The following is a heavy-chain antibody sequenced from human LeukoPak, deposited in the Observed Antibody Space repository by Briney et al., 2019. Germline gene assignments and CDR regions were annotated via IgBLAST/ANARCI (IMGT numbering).Heavy chain of an antibody. Sequence: SETLSLTCAVYGGSFSGYYWSWIRQPPGKGLEWIGEINHSGSTNYNPSLKSRVTISVDTSKNQFSLKLSSVTAADTAVYYWGLMGHSSSSVDDAFDIWGQGTMVTVSS. CDR2: INHSGST. CDR1: GGSFSGYY. D-gene: IGHD6-6*01. J-gene: IGHJ3*02. CDR3: GLMGHSSSSVDDAFDI. V-gene: IGHV4-34*03.